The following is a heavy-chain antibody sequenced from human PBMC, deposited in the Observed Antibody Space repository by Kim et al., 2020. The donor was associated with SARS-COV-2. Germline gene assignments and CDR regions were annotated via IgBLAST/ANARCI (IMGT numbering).Heavy chain of an antibody. CDR3: ARVPWHFYDTSGYSDNFEY. CDR2: IFYSGTT. CDR1: GASINSGTYY. V-gene: IGHV4-39*01. D-gene: IGHD3-22*01. J-gene: IGHJ4*02. Sequence: SETLPLTCTVSGASINSGTYYWGWIRQPPGKGLEWIGNIFYSGTTYYNSSLKSRVTISVDTSKNQFSLKLSSVTAADTAVYFCARVPWHFYDTSGYSDNFEYWGQGTLVTVSS.